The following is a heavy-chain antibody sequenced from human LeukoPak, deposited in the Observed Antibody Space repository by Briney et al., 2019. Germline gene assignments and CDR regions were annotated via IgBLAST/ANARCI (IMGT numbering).Heavy chain of an antibody. Sequence: GGSLRLSCAASGFTFSSYSMNWVRQAPGKGLEWVSSISSSSSYIYYADSVKGRFTISRDNSKNSLYLQMNSLRAEDTAVYYCASTELEEVCDYWGEGTLVTVSS. V-gene: IGHV3-21*01. J-gene: IGHJ4*02. CDR1: GFTFSSYS. CDR3: ASTELEEVCDY. CDR2: ISSSSSYI. D-gene: IGHD1-1*01.